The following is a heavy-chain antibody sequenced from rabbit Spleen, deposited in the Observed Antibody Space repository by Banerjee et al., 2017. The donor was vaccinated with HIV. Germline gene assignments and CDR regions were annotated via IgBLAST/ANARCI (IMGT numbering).Heavy chain of an antibody. V-gene: IGHV1S40*01. J-gene: IGHJ6*01. CDR2: IDSGNSGFT. CDR3: ARDTSSSFSSYGMDL. D-gene: IGHD1-1*01. CDR1: GVSFSSSSY. Sequence: QSLEESGGDLVKPGASLTLTCIASGVSFSSSSYMCWVRQAPGKGLEWIACIDSGNSGFTYFATWAKGRFTCSKTSSTTVTLQMTRLTAADTATYFCARDTSSSFSSYGMDLWGQGTLVTVS.